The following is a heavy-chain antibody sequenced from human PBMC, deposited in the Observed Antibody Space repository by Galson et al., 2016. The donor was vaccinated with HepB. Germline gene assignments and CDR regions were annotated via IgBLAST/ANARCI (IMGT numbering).Heavy chain of an antibody. CDR1: GFTVNSHY. Sequence: SLRLSCAASGFTVNSHYMSWVRQAPGKGLEWAAAIYSGGSTYHAASVEGRFTIARDNTKNTLYLQTNNLRAEDTAVYYCARGGRDTAMDYYSYGMDVWGQGTTVTVSS. CDR2: IYSGGST. CDR3: ARGGRDTAMDYYSYGMDV. D-gene: IGHD5-18*01. J-gene: IGHJ6*02. V-gene: IGHV3-66*01.